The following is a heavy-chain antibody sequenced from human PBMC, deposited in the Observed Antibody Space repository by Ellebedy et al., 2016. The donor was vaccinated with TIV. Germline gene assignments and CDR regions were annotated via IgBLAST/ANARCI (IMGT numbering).Heavy chain of an antibody. Sequence: PGRSLRLSCTASGLIVSTNHMSWVRQAPGKGLEWVGGYTNYADSVKGRFTISTHNSRNTLYLQMTNLRTEDTAVYYCAKGSFPFGDKSERIYSFQYWGQGTLVTVSS. V-gene: IGHV3-53*04. CDR1: GLIVSTNH. CDR3: AKGSFPFGDKSERIYSFQY. J-gene: IGHJ4*02. CDR2: GYT. D-gene: IGHD3-10*01.